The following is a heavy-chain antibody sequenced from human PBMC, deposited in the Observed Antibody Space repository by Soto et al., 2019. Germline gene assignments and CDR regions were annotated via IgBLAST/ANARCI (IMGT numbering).Heavy chain of an antibody. D-gene: IGHD5-18*01. CDR2: ISAYNGNT. J-gene: IGHJ3*02. CDR1: GYTFTSYG. V-gene: IGHV1-18*01. Sequence: ASVKVSCKASGYTFTSYGISWVRQAPGQGLEWMGWISAYNGNTNYAQKLQGRVTMTTDTSTSTAYMELRSLRSDDTAVYYCARDLGQPVTSDGAFDIWGQGKRITVSS. CDR3: ARDLGQPVTSDGAFDI.